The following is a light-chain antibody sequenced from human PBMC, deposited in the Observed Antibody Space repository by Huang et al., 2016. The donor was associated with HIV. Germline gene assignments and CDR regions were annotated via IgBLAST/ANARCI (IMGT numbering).Light chain of an antibody. CDR2: GTS. J-gene: IGKJ1*01. Sequence: VLTQSPGTLSLSPGERATLSCRASQSVSSYYLAWYQQKLGLAPRLLLSGTSNRATGIPDRFSGSGSGTDFTLTINKLEPQESAVYYCHHYGSSPWTFGQGTKVEI. CDR3: HHYGSSPWT. V-gene: IGKV3-20*01. CDR1: QSVSSYY.